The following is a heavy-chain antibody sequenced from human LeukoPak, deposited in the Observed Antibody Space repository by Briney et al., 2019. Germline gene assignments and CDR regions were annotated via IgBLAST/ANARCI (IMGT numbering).Heavy chain of an antibody. CDR2: ISGSGGST. CDR1: GFTFSSYA. J-gene: IGHJ4*02. CDR3: AKYGGLRITMIVVVITELTDFDY. V-gene: IGHV3-23*01. D-gene: IGHD3-22*01. Sequence: PGGSLRLSCAASGFTFSSYAMSWVRQAPGKGLEWVSAISGSGGSTYYADSVKGRFTISRDNSKNTPYLQMNSLRAEDTAVYYCAKYGGLRITMIVVVITELTDFDYWGQGTLVTVSS.